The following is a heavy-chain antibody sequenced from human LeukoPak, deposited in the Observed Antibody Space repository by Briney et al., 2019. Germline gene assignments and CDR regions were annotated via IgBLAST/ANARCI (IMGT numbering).Heavy chain of an antibody. CDR3: AGALTFGGVIVSSY. V-gene: IGHV1-2*02. Sequence: ASVKVSCKASGYTFTGYYMHWVRQAPGQGLEWMGWINPNSGGTNYAQKFQGRVTMTRDTSISTAYMELSRLRSDDTAVYYCAGALTFGGVIVSSYWGQGTLVTVSS. D-gene: IGHD3-16*02. J-gene: IGHJ4*02. CDR1: GYTFTGYY. CDR2: INPNSGGT.